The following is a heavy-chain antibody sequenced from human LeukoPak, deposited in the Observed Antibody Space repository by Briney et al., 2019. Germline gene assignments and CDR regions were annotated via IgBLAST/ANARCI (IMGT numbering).Heavy chain of an antibody. V-gene: IGHV3-23*01. CDR3: AKEKGLYDSSGYYLAFDI. Sequence: GGSLRLSCAASGFTFSSYAMSWVRQAPGKGLEWVSAISGSGGSTYYADSVKGRFPISRDNSKNTLYLQMNSLRAEDTAVYYCAKEKGLYDSSGYYLAFDIWGQGTMVTVSS. CDR1: GFTFSSYA. D-gene: IGHD3-22*01. J-gene: IGHJ3*02. CDR2: ISGSGGST.